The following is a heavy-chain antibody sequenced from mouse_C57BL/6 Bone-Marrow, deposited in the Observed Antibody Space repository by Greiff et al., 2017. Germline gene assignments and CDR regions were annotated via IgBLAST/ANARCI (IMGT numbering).Heavy chain of an antibody. V-gene: IGHV5-17*01. Sequence: DVQLVESGGGLVKPGGSLKLSCAASGFTFSDYGMHWVRQAPEKGLEWVAYISSGSSTIYYADTVKGRFTISRDNAKNTLFLQMTSLRSEDTAMYYCARSFITTVVATGDYWCQGTTLTVSS. CDR1: GFTFSDYG. CDR2: ISSGSSTI. D-gene: IGHD1-1*01. CDR3: ARSFITTVVATGDY. J-gene: IGHJ2*01.